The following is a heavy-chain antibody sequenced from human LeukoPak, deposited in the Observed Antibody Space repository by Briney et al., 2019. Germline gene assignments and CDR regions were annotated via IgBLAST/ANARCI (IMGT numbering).Heavy chain of an antibody. Sequence: HAGGSLRLSCAASGITFSSYNMNWVRQAPGKGLEWVSYISSSSTIIYYADSVKGRFTISRDNAKNSLYLQMNSLRAEDTAVYYCARDDSSGYYVDYYYYGMDVWGQGTTVTVSS. D-gene: IGHD3-22*01. J-gene: IGHJ6*02. CDR2: ISSSSTII. V-gene: IGHV3-48*01. CDR1: GITFSSYN. CDR3: ARDDSSGYYVDYYYYGMDV.